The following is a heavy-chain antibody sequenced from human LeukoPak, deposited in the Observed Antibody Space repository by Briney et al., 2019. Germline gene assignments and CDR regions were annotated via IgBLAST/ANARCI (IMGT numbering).Heavy chain of an antibody. CDR3: ARHEGRPPINWFDP. Sequence: SETLSLTCTVSGGSISSGSYYWSWIRQPAGKGLEWIGRIYTSGSTNYNPSLKSRVTISVDTSKNQFSLKLSSVTAADTAVYYCARHEGRPPINWFDPWGQGTLVTVSS. J-gene: IGHJ5*02. D-gene: IGHD3-10*01. V-gene: IGHV4-61*02. CDR2: IYTSGST. CDR1: GGSISSGSYY.